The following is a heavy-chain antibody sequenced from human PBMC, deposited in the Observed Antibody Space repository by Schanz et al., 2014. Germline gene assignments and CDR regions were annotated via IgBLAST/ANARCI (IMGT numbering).Heavy chain of an antibody. CDR2: ITPSGGST. D-gene: IGHD5-12*01. CDR1: RSTFSSYT. J-gene: IGHJ4*02. Sequence: QLQLVQSGAEVKKPGSSVKVSCKASRSTFSSYTISWVRQAPGQGLEWMGIITPSGGSTNYAQKFQGRVTNTADKSTSTAYMDLSSLRPEDTAVYYCARAFGGYDPAGALDYWGQGTLVTVSS. V-gene: IGHV1-69*08. CDR3: ARAFGGYDPAGALDY.